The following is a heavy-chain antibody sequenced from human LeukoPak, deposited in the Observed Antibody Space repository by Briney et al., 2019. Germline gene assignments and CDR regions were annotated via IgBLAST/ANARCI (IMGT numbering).Heavy chain of an antibody. J-gene: IGHJ6*04. CDR2: IYYSGST. CDR1: GGSISSSSYY. V-gene: IGHV4-39*07. Sequence: PSETLSLTCTVSGGSISSSSYYWGWIRQPPGKGLEWIGSIYYSGSTYYNPSLKSRVTMSVDTSKNQFSLKLSSVTAADTAMYYCARDFTTMVRGTPYYSYRVDVWGIGTTVTVSS. CDR3: ARDFTTMVRGTPYYSYRVDV. D-gene: IGHD3-10*01.